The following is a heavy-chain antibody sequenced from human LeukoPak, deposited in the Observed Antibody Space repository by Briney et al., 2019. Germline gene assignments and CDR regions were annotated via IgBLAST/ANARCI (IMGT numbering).Heavy chain of an antibody. V-gene: IGHV3-11*01. CDR1: GFTFSDYY. D-gene: IGHD2-21*02. CDR2: ISSSGSTI. J-gene: IGHJ6*02. Sequence: GGSLRLSCAASGFTFSDYYMSWIRQAPGKGLEWVSYISSSGSTIYYADSVKGRFTISRDNAKNSLYLQMNSLRAEDTAVYYCARGYLPCGGDCYLGDCYYYGMDVWGQGTTVTVSS. CDR3: ARGYLPCGGDCYLGDCYYYGMDV.